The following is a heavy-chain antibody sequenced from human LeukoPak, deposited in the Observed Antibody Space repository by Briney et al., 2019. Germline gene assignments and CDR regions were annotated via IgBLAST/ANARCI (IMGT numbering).Heavy chain of an antibody. V-gene: IGHV3-53*01. CDR3: AREVSSGWYGYFDY. J-gene: IGHJ4*02. D-gene: IGHD6-19*01. Sequence: GGSLRLSCAASGFTVSSNYMSWVRQAPGKGLEWVSVIYSGGSTYYADSVKGRFTISRDNSKNTLYLQMNSLRAEDTAVYYCAREVSSGWYGYFDYWGQGTLVTVSS. CDR1: GFTVSSNY. CDR2: IYSGGST.